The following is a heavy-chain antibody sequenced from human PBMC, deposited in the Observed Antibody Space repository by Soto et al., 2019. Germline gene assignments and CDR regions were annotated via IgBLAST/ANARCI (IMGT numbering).Heavy chain of an antibody. D-gene: IGHD2-2*02. CDR3: ARDEDIVVVPAAIHYYYGMDV. CDR2: IIPIFGTA. J-gene: IGHJ6*02. Sequence: SVRVSCKASGVTFSRYAISWVRQAPGQGLEWMGGIIPIFGTANYAQKFQGRVTITADKSTSTAYMELSSLRSEDTAVYYCARDEDIVVVPAAIHYYYGMDVWGQGTTVTVSS. CDR1: GVTFSRYA. V-gene: IGHV1-69*06.